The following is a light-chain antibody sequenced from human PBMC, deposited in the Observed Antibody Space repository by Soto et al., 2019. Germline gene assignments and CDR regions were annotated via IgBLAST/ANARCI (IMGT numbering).Light chain of an antibody. CDR1: QSVSSDY. J-gene: IGKJ5*01. V-gene: IGKV3D-7*01. CDR3: QQDFKLPLT. CDR2: GAS. Sequence: EIVMTQSPATLSLSPGERATLSCRASQSVSSDYLSWYQQSPGQAPRLLIYGASTRATGIPARFSGSGSGTHFTLTVSSLQPEDFATYYCQQDFKLPLTFGQGTRLEIK.